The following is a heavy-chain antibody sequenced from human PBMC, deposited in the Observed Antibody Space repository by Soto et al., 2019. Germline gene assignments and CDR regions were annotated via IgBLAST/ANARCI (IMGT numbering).Heavy chain of an antibody. V-gene: IGHV4-4*07. CDR3: ARDQGYTGYETKWFDP. Sequence: QVQLQESGPTLVRPSETLSLTCTVSGDSINNYYWSWIRQPAGEGLEWIGRVYVTGGANYNPSLKSRVTMSVDSSKNQFSLKLRAVTAADTAVYYCARDQGYTGYETKWFDPWGQGTLVTVSS. J-gene: IGHJ5*02. D-gene: IGHD5-12*01. CDR2: VYVTGGA. CDR1: GDSINNYY.